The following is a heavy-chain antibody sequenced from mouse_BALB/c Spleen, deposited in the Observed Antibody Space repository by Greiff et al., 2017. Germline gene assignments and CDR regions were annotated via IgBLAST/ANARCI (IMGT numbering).Heavy chain of an antibody. J-gene: IGHJ4*01. CDR3: ARQGGYDAMDY. CDR1: GFTFSSYY. Sequence: EVQGVESGGGLVKLGGSLKLSCAASGFTFSSYYMSWVRQTPEKRLELVAAINSNGGSTYYPDTVKGRFTISRDNAKNTLYLQMSSLKSEDTALYYCARQGGYDAMDYWGQGTSVTVSS. V-gene: IGHV5-6-2*01. CDR2: INSNGGST.